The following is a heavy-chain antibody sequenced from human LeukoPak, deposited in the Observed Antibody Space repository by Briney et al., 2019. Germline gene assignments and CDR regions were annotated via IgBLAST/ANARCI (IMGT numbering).Heavy chain of an antibody. CDR1: GYTFTSYG. D-gene: IGHD6-19*01. V-gene: IGHV1-18*01. CDR2: ISVYNGNI. CDR3: ARDAPSVAVAGGPDY. Sequence: GASVKVSCKASGYTFTSYGISWVRQAPGQGLEWMGWISVYNGNIHHAQKLQGRVTMTTDTFTSTAYMELRSLTSDDTAIYYCARDAPSVAVAGGPDYWGQGTLVGVSS. J-gene: IGHJ4*02.